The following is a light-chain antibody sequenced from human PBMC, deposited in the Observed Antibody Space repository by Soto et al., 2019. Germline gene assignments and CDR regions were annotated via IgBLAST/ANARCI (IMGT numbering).Light chain of an antibody. CDR1: SNDVGGYNY. Sequence: QSVLTPPHSASGAPSRTATLSCSGTSNDVGGYNYVSWYQQHPGKAPKLMIYEVSKRPSGVPDRFSGSKSGNTASLTVSGLQAFFLVEWYCRSYAVCTYSVFG. CDR3: RSYAVCTYSV. CDR2: EVS. J-gene: IGLJ7*01. V-gene: IGLV2-8*01.